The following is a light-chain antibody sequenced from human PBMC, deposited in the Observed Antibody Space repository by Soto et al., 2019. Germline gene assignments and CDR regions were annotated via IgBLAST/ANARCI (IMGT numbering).Light chain of an antibody. CDR3: QQYSTYPIT. Sequence: DIQMTQSPSSLSASVGDRVTITCRASQCINTWLAWYQQKSATAPKSLIFSASTLEGGVPSRFSGSVSWTHCTLTINNLQPEDVATYYCQQYSTYPITFGGGAKGEIK. J-gene: IGKJ4*01. CDR1: QCINTW. V-gene: IGKV1D-16*01. CDR2: SAS.